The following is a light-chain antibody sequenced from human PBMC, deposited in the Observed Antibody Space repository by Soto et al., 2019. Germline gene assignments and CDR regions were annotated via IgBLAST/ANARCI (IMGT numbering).Light chain of an antibody. CDR3: QQYGSSIT. CDR1: QSVSSSY. J-gene: IGKJ5*01. CDR2: GAS. V-gene: IGKV3-20*01. Sequence: VWAQSPCTLSLSPWERATLXCRASQSVSSSYLAWYQQKPGQAPRLLIYGASSRATGIPDRFSGSGSGTDFTLTISRLEPEDFAVYYCQQYGSSITVGQGTRLEIK.